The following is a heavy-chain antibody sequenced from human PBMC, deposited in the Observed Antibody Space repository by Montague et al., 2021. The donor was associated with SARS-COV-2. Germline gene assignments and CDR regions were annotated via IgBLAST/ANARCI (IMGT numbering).Heavy chain of an antibody. CDR3: ARLVWFGELSSENWFDP. Sequence: SETQSLTCTVSGGSISSSSNYWGWIRQPPGKGLEWIGSIYYSGSTYYNSSLKSRVTISVDTSKNQFSLKSNSVTAADTAVYYCARLVWFGELSSENWFDPWGQGTLVTVSS. D-gene: IGHD3-10*01. CDR2: IYYSGST. CDR1: GGSISSSSNY. J-gene: IGHJ5*02. V-gene: IGHV4-39*01.